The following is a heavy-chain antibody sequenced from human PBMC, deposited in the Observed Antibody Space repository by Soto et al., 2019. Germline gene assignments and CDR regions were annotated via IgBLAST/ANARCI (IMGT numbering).Heavy chain of an antibody. CDR3: AKELADGELTEAITLDD. Sequence: GSLRLSCIASGFTFSTYGMNWVRQVPGKGLEWVAGISASGGTTYYAESVKGRFTISRDKSENTLYLQMNSLRGDDTAIYYCAKELADGELTEAITLDDWGQGTLVTVSS. V-gene: IGHV3-23*01. CDR2: ISASGGTT. D-gene: IGHD1-20*01. J-gene: IGHJ4*02. CDR1: GFTFSTYG.